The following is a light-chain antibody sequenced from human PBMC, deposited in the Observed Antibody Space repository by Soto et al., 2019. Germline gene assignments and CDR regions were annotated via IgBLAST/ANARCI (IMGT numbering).Light chain of an antibody. CDR1: NSNIGAGYD. CDR2: ANS. V-gene: IGLV1-40*01. J-gene: IGLJ7*01. Sequence: QSVLTQPPSVSGAPGQRVTISCTGSNSNIGAGYDVHWYQQLPGTAPKLLIYANSNRPSGVPDRFSGSKSGTSASLAITGLQAEDEADYYCRSYDRSLSARVFGGGTQLTVL. CDR3: RSYDRSLSARV.